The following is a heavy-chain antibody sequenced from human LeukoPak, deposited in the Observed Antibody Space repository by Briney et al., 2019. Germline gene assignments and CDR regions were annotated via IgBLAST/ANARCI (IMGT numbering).Heavy chain of an antibody. CDR2: IYYSGST. D-gene: IGHD3-22*01. CDR1: GGSISSSSYY. V-gene: IGHV4-39*07. J-gene: IGHJ4*02. Sequence: PSETLSLTCTVSGGSISSSSYYWGWIRQPPGKGLEWIGSIYYSGSTYYNPSLKSRVTISVDTSKNQFSLKLSSVTAADTAVYYCARDVNYYDSSGYYMWGQGTLVTVSS. CDR3: ARDVNYYDSSGYYM.